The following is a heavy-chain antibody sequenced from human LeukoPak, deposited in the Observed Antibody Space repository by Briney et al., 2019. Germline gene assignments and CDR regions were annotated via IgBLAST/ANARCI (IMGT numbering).Heavy chain of an antibody. V-gene: IGHV4-61*01. CDR1: GASVSSGSYY. J-gene: IGHJ4*02. Sequence: PSASLSLTCTVSGASVSSGSYYWSWIRQPPGKGLEWIGYIYYSGSTNYNPSLRSRVTISVDTSKNQFSLKLSSVTAADTAVYYCARGRRLDYWGQGTLVTVSS. CDR3: ARGRRLDY. CDR2: IYYSGST.